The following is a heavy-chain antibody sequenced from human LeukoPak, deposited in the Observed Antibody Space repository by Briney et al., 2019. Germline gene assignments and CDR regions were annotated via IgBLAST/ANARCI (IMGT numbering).Heavy chain of an antibody. V-gene: IGHV3-21*01. CDR2: ISSSSSYI. CDR3: ARDNPSRYYDILTRPHDY. CDR1: GFTFSSYS. Sequence: GGSLRLSCAASGFTFSSYSMNWVRQAPGKGLEWVSSISSSSSYIYYADSVKGRFTISRDNAKNSLYLQMNSLRAEDTAVYYCARDNPSRYYDILTRPHDYWGQGTLVTVSS. J-gene: IGHJ4*02. D-gene: IGHD3-9*01.